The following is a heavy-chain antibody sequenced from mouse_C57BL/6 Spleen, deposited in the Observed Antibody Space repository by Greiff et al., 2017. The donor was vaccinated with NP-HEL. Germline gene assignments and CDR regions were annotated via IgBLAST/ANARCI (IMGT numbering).Heavy chain of an antibody. V-gene: IGHV1-80*01. CDR3: ARYPSYDYDPYYYAMDY. CDR1: GYAFSSYW. Sequence: QVHVKQSGAELVKPGASVKISCKASGYAFSSYWMNWVKQRPGKGLEWIGQIYPGDGDTNYNGKFKGKATLTADKSSSTAYMQLSSLTSEDSAVYFCARYPSYDYDPYYYAMDYWGQGTSVTVSS. CDR2: IYPGDGDT. J-gene: IGHJ4*01. D-gene: IGHD2-4*01.